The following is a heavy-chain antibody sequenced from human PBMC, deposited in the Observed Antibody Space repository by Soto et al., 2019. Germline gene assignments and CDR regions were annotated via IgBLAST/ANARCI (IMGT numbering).Heavy chain of an antibody. Sequence: EVQLLESGGGLVQPGGSLRLSCAASGFTFSNYAMSWVRQAPGKGLEWVSAISGSGGSTYYADSVKGRVTISRDSPKNKMYLHMNSLRAEDTAVYYCANGGGRCCFDCWGQGPLVTVSS. CDR2: ISGSGGST. CDR3: ANGGGRCCFDC. D-gene: IGHD2-15*01. J-gene: IGHJ4*02. CDR1: GFTFSNYA. V-gene: IGHV3-23*01.